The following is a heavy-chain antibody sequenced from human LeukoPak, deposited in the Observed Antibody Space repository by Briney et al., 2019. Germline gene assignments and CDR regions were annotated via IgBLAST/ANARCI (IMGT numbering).Heavy chain of an antibody. CDR3: ASGHDYGDLYDAFDI. V-gene: IGHV4-38-2*02. D-gene: IGHD4-17*01. Sequence: SETLSLTCTVSGYSISSGYYWGWIRQPPGKGLEWIGSIYHSGSTYYNPSLKSRDTISVGTSKNQFSLKLSSVTAADTAVYYCASGHDYGDLYDAFDIWGQGTMVTVSS. CDR2: IYHSGST. CDR1: GYSISSGYY. J-gene: IGHJ3*02.